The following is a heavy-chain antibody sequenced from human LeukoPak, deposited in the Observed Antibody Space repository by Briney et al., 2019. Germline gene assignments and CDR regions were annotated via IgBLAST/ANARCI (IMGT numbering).Heavy chain of an antibody. D-gene: IGHD3-22*01. Sequence: GGSLRLSCAASGFTFSSYAMPWVRQAPGKGLEWVAVISYDGSNKYYADSVKGRFTISRDNSKNTLYLQMNSLRAEDTAVYYCARDQQSLLWWYYYDSSGYYPIFDYWGQGTLVTVSS. CDR3: ARDQQSLLWWYYYDSSGYYPIFDY. CDR1: GFTFSSYA. V-gene: IGHV3-30-3*01. J-gene: IGHJ4*02. CDR2: ISYDGSNK.